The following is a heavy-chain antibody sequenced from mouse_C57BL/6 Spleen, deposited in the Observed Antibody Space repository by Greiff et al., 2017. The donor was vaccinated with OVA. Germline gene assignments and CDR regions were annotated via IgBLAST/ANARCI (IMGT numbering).Heavy chain of an antibody. D-gene: IGHD4-1*01. CDR1: GYTFTSYW. V-gene: IGHV1-64*01. Sequence: VKLQQPGAELVKPGASVKLSCKASGYTFTSYWMHWVKQRPGQGLEWIGMIHPNSGSTNYNEKFKSKATLTVDKSSSTAYMQLSSLTSEDSAGYYCARERDLTEDWGQGTTLTVSS. J-gene: IGHJ2*01. CDR3: ARERDLTED. CDR2: IHPNSGST.